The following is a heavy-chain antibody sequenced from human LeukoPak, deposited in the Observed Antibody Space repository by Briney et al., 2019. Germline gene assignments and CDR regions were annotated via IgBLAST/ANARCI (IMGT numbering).Heavy chain of an antibody. J-gene: IGHJ4*02. V-gene: IGHV3-23*01. CDR2: ISGSGGST. CDR3: AKTYYYDSSGYYGGGYFDY. CDR1: GFTFSSYA. Sequence: GSLRLSCAASGFTFSSYAMSWVRQAPGKGLEWVSAISGSGGSTYYADSVKGRFTISRDNSKNTLYLQMNSLRAEDTAVYYCAKTYYYDSSGYYGGGYFDYWGQGTLVTVSS. D-gene: IGHD3-22*01.